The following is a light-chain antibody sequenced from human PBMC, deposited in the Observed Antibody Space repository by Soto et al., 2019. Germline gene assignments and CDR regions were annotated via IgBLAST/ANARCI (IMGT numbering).Light chain of an antibody. CDR1: QSVSSSY. CDR3: QQYGSLPFT. V-gene: IGKV3-20*01. Sequence: EIVLTQYPGTLSLSPGERATLSCRASQSVSSSYLAWYQQKPGQAPRLLIYGASSRATGIPDRFSGSGSGTDLTLTISRLEPEDFAVYYCQQYGSLPFTFGPGTKVGIK. CDR2: GAS. J-gene: IGKJ3*01.